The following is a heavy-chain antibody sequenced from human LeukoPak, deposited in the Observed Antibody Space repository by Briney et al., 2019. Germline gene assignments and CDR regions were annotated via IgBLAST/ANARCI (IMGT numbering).Heavy chain of an antibody. Sequence: NTSETLSLTCTVSGGSISSYYWSWIRQPPGKGLEWIGYIYYSGSTNYNPSLKSRVTISVDTSKNQFSLKLSSVTAADTAVYYCARYYYDSSGYYYLFDYWGQGTLVTVSS. J-gene: IGHJ4*02. CDR3: ARYYYDSSGYYYLFDY. CDR1: GGSISSYY. CDR2: IYYSGST. V-gene: IGHV4-59*08. D-gene: IGHD3-22*01.